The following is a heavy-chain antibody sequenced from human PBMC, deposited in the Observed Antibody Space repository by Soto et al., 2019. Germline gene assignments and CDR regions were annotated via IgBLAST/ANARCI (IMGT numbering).Heavy chain of an antibody. V-gene: IGHV3-53*04. CDR1: GFTVSSNY. D-gene: IGHD5-18*01. Sequence: EVQLVESGGGLVQPGGSLRLSCAASGFTVSSNYMSWVRQAPGKGLEWVSVIYSGGSTYYADSVKGRFTISRHNSKNTLYLQMNSLRAEDTAVYYCARGDGYSYGYGAAAGRKRGTWDYYYYMDVWGKGTTVTVSS. CDR3: ARGDGYSYGYGAAAGRKRGTWDYYYYMDV. CDR2: IYSGGST. J-gene: IGHJ6*03.